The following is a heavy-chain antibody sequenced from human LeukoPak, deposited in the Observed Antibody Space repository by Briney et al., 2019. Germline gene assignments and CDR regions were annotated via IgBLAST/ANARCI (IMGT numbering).Heavy chain of an antibody. CDR1: GYSFTSYW. CDR2: IYPGDSDT. V-gene: IGHV5-51*01. D-gene: IGHD2-8*01. J-gene: IGHJ4*02. CDR3: AMSQGVTVMAYYFDY. Sequence: GESLKISCKGSGYSFTSYWIGWVRQMPGKGLEWMGIIYPGDSDTRYSPSFQGQVTISADKSISTAYLQWSSLKASDTAMYYCAMSQGVTVMAYYFDYWGQGTLVTVSS.